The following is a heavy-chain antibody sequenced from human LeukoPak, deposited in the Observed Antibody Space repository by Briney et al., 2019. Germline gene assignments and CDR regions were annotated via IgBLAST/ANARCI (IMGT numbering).Heavy chain of an antibody. CDR3: ARAAKGSLELFDY. V-gene: IGHV1-8*03. CDR2: MNPNSGNT. J-gene: IGHJ4*02. CDR1: GYTFTSYD. Sequence: GASVKVSCKASGYTFTSYDINWVRQATGQGLEWMGWMNPNSGNTGFAQKFQGRVTITRNTSISTAYMELSSLRSEDTAVYYCARAAKGSLELFDYWGQGTLVTVSS. D-gene: IGHD1-7*01.